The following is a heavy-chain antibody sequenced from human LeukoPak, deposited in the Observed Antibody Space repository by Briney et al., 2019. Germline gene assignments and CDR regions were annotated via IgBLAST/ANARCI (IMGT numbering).Heavy chain of an antibody. D-gene: IGHD3-9*01. Sequence: PGGSLRLSCAASGFSFDDYGMNWVRQVPGKGLEWVCGTNWNGVSTAYADSVKGRFTISRDNSKNTLYLQMNSLRAEDTAVYYCARDQTYYDILTGYSSAINYWGQGTLVTVSS. CDR2: TNWNGVST. J-gene: IGHJ4*02. V-gene: IGHV3-20*04. CDR3: ARDQTYYDILTGYSSAINY. CDR1: GFSFDDYG.